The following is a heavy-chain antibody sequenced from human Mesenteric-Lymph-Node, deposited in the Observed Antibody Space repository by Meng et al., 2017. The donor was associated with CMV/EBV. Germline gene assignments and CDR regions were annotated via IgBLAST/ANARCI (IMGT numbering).Heavy chain of an antibody. CDR1: GGSISTYY. D-gene: IGHD3-10*01. CDR3: ARGKVRGVRFDY. Sequence: GSLRLSCSVSGGSISTYYWNWIRQPPGKGLEWIGYIYYSGSTNYNPSLKSRVTISLDTSKNQFSLNLSSVTAADTAVYYCARGKVRGVRFDYWGQGTLVTVSS. J-gene: IGHJ4*02. V-gene: IGHV4-59*01. CDR2: IYYSGST.